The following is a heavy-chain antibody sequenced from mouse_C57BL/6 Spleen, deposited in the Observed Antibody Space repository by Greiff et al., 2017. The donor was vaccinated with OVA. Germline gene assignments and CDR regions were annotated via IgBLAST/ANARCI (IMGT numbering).Heavy chain of an antibody. J-gene: IGHJ2*01. V-gene: IGHV5-4*03. CDR1: GFTFSSYA. D-gene: IGHD2-5*01. Sequence: EVNLVESGGGLVKPGGSLKLSCAASGFTFSSYAMSWVRQTPEKRLEWVATISDGGSYTYYPDNVKGRFTISRDNAKNNLYLQMSHLKSEDTAMYYCASYSNYFDYWGQGTTLTVSS. CDR3: ASYSNYFDY. CDR2: ISDGGSYT.